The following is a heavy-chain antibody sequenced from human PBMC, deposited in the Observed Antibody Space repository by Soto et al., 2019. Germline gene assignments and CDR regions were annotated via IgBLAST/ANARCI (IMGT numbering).Heavy chain of an antibody. CDR3: AKDGAPRYCTRSSCHPAGAY. J-gene: IGHJ4*02. D-gene: IGHD2-15*01. V-gene: IGHV3-30*18. Sequence: QVQLVESGGGAVQPGRSLRLSCSGPGFTFTNYGLHWVRQAPGKGLEWVAAISYDGSNEYYADSVKGRFTISRDYSKKMLYLQMDSLRPEDTAVYYCAKDGAPRYCTRSSCHPAGAYWGQGTLVTVSS. CDR2: ISYDGSNE. CDR1: GFTFTNYG.